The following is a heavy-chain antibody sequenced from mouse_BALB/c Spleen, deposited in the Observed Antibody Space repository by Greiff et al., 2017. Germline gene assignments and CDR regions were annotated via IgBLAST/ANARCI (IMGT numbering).Heavy chain of an antibody. D-gene: IGHD1-1*01. CDR1: GFSLTGYG. CDR3: ARAAYYYGSRPFDY. V-gene: IGHV2-6-7*01. CDR2: IWGDGST. Sequence: VKLMESGPGLVAPSQSLSITCTVSGFSLTGYGVNWVRQPPGKGLEWLGMIWGDGSTDYNSALKSRLSISKDNSKSQVFLKMNSLQTDDTARYYCARAAYYYGSRPFDYWGQGTTLPVSS. J-gene: IGHJ2*01.